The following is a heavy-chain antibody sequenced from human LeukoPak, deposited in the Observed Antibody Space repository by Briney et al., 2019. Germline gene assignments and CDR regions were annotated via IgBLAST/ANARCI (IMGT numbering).Heavy chain of an antibody. V-gene: IGHV1-2*02. Sequence: ASVKVFCKASGRTFSSYAITWVRQAPGQGLEWMGWINPNSGGTNYAQKFQGRVTMTRDTSISTAYMELSRLRSDDTAVYYCARTILIVVVPAAMDDAFDIWGQGTMVTVSS. CDR1: GRTFSSYA. J-gene: IGHJ3*02. CDR2: INPNSGGT. D-gene: IGHD2-2*01. CDR3: ARTILIVVVPAAMDDAFDI.